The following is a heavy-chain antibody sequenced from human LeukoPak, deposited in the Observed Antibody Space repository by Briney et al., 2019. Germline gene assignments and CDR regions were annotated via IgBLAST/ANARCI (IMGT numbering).Heavy chain of an antibody. Sequence: GGSLRLSCAASGFTFSSYSMHWVRQAPRRGLEWVALIWHDGSNKYYADSVKGRFTISKDNSKNTLYLQMNSLRAEDTAVYYCARDFYSSSSGGSVYWGQGSLVTVSS. CDR3: ARDFYSSSSGGSVY. V-gene: IGHV3-33*01. CDR1: GFTFSSYS. J-gene: IGHJ4*02. CDR2: IWHDGSNK. D-gene: IGHD6-6*01.